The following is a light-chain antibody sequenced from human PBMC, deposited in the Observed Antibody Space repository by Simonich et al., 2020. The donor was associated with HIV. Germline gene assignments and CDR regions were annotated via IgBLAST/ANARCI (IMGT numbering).Light chain of an antibody. V-gene: IGKV2-28*01. CDR2: LGS. CDR1: QSLLHSNGYNY. CDR3: LQDYTYPLT. Sequence: DIVMTQSPLSLPVTPGEPASISCRSSQSLLHSNGYNYLDWYLQKPGQSPQLLIYLGSNRASGVPDKFSGSGSGTDFTLTISSLQPEDFATYYCLQDYTYPLTFGGGTKVEI. J-gene: IGKJ4*01.